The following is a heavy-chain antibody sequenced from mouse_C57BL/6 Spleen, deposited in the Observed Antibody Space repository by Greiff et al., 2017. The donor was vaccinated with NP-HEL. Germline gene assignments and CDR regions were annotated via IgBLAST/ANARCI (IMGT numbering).Heavy chain of an antibody. CDR3: ARCCSGGTTVVAKYYFDY. D-gene: IGHD1-1*01. V-gene: IGHV1-69*01. Sequence: QVQLQQPGAELVMPGASVKLSCKASGYTFTSYWMHWVKQRPGQGLEWIGEIDPSDSYTNYNQKFKGKSTLTVDKSSSTAYMQLSSLTSEDSAVYYCARCCSGGTTVVAKYYFDYWGQGTTLTVSS. CDR1: GYTFTSYW. CDR2: IDPSDSYT. J-gene: IGHJ2*01.